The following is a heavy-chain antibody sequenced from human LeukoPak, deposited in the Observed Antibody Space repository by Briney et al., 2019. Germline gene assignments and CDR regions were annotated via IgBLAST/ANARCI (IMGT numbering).Heavy chain of an antibody. Sequence: SEXXXXXXTXSGYSISSGYYGGWSRQPPGEGLEWSGSIYHTGSTYYNPSLKRRITISVEKSKKQVSLKLSSVTAADTAVYYCASWIDYWGQGTLVTVSS. V-gene: IGHV4-38-2*02. CDR2: IYHTGST. J-gene: IGHJ4*02. CDR3: ASWIDY. CDR1: GYSISSGYY. D-gene: IGHD1-1*01.